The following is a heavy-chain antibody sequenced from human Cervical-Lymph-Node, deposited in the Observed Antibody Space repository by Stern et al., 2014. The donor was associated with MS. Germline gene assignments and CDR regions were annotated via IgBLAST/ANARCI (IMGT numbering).Heavy chain of an antibody. CDR3: ARVLYGYSPAYWYFDL. V-gene: IGHV3-49*03. CDR1: GFRLGDYG. D-gene: IGHD5-24*01. J-gene: IGHJ2*01. CDR2: TRNQAYDGTT. Sequence: EVQLVESGGGLVQPGRSLRLACKGSGFRLGDYGMSWIRQAPGKGLEWVGFTRNQAYDGTTEYAASVKGRFTISRDDSKTVAYLQMSSLQTEDTAVYYCARVLYGYSPAYWYFDLWGRGTLVTVSS.